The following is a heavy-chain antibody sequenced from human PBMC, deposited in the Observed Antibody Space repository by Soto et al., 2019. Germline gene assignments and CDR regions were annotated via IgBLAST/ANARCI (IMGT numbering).Heavy chain of an antibody. CDR1: GFTFSSYG. Sequence: GGSLRLSCAASGFTFSSYGMHWVRQAPGKGLEWVAVISYDGSNKYYADSVKGRFTISRDNSKNTLYLQMNSLRAEDTAVYYCAKDFYYDSSGVDDYWGQGTLVTVSS. J-gene: IGHJ4*02. CDR3: AKDFYYDSSGVDDY. V-gene: IGHV3-30*18. CDR2: ISYDGSNK. D-gene: IGHD3-22*01.